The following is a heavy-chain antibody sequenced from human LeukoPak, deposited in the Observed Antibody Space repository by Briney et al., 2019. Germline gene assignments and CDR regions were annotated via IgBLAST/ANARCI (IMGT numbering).Heavy chain of an antibody. V-gene: IGHV1-46*01. J-gene: IGHJ5*02. CDR1: GYTFTSYY. CDR2: INPSGGST. D-gene: IGHD4-17*01. Sequence: GASVKVSCKASGYTFTSYYMHWVLQAPGQGLEWMGIINPSGGSTSYAQKFQGRVTMTRDTSTSTVYMELSSLRSEDTAVYYCASQRLRRDWFDPWGQGTLVTVSS. CDR3: ASQRLRRDWFDP.